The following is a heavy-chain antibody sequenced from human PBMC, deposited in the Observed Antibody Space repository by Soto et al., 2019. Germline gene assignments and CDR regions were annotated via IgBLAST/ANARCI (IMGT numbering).Heavy chain of an antibody. D-gene: IGHD3-10*02. J-gene: IGHJ4*02. CDR1: GGSFSGYY. CDR3: ARAALFGELFYFDY. V-gene: IGHV4-34*01. Sequence: SETLSLTCAVYGGSFSGYYWSWIRQPPGKGLEWIGEINHSGSTNYNPSLKSRVTISVDTSKNQFSLKLSSVTAADTAVYDWARAALFGELFYFDYWGQGTLVTVSS. CDR2: INHSGST.